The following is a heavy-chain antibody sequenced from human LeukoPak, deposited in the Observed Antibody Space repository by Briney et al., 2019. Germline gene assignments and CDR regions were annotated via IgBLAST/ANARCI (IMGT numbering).Heavy chain of an antibody. CDR2: IYYSGST. J-gene: IGHJ3*02. CDR3: ARVGEGAFDI. CDR1: GGSISSSSYY. V-gene: IGHV4-39*07. Sequence: SETLSLTCTVSGGSISSSSYYWGWIRQPPGKGLEWIGSIYYSGSTYYNPSLKSRVTISVDTSKNQFSLKLSSVTAADTAVYYCARVGEGAFDIWAQGTMVTVSS. D-gene: IGHD3-10*01.